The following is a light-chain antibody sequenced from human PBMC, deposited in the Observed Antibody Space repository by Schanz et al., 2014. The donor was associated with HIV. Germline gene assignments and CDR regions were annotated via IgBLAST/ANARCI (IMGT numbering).Light chain of an antibody. CDR1: SSNIGSNT. Sequence: QSVLTQPPSASGTPGQTVTISCSGSSSNIGSNTVHWYQQLPGTAPKLLFYSDTERPSGVPDRFSASKSATSASLGISGLQSEDEADYYCQSYDISLSGSVFGGGTKLTVL. J-gene: IGLJ3*02. V-gene: IGLV1-44*01. CDR2: SDT. CDR3: QSYDISLSGSV.